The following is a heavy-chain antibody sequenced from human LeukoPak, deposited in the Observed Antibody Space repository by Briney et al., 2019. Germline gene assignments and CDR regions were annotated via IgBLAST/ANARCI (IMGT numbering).Heavy chain of an antibody. J-gene: IGHJ6*03. CDR1: GFTFDDYA. V-gene: IGHV3-9*01. Sequence: GRSLRLSCAASGFTFDDYAMHWVRQAPGKGLEWVSGISWNSGSIGYADSVKGRFTISRDNAKNSLYLQMNSLRAEDTALYCCAKAATAGGHYYYYMDVWGKGTTVTVSS. D-gene: IGHD4-17*01. CDR3: AKAATAGGHYYYYMDV. CDR2: ISWNSGSI.